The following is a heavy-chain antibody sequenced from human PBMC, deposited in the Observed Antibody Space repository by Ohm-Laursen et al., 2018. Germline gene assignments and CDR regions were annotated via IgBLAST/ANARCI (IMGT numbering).Heavy chain of an antibody. J-gene: IGHJ4*02. CDR3: AREVAAAEPCFDY. D-gene: IGHD6-13*01. CDR1: GFTFDDNG. V-gene: IGHV3-21*01. CDR2: ISSSSSYI. Sequence: SLRLSCAASGFTFDDNGMNWVCQAPGKGLEWVSSISSSSSYIYYADSVKGRFTISRDNAKNSLYLQMNSLRAEDTAVYYCAREVAAAEPCFDYWGQGTLVTVSS.